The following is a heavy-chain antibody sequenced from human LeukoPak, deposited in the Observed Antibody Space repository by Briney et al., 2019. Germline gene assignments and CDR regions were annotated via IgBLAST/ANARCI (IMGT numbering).Heavy chain of an antibody. J-gene: IGHJ5*02. V-gene: IGHV4-4*07. CDR3: ARTYYYGSGNSNWFDP. CDR2: IYTSGST. CDR1: GGSISSYY. D-gene: IGHD3-10*01. Sequence: PSETLSLTCTVSGGSISSYYWSWIRQPAGKGLEWIGRIYTSGSTNYNPSLKSRVTISVDTSKNQFSLKLSSVTAADTAVYYCARTYYYGSGNSNWFDPWGQGTLVTVSS.